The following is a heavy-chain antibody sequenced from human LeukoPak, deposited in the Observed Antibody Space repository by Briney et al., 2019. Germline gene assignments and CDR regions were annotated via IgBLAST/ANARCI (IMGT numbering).Heavy chain of an antibody. D-gene: IGHD3-10*01. V-gene: IGHV3-7*01. Sequence: PGGSLRLSRAASGFTFSSYWMTWVRQAPGKGLEWVANIKEDGSEKYYVDSVKGRFTISRDNAKNSVYLQMNNLRVEDTAVYYCARDVVGDLWFIPLDNWGQGTLVTVSS. CDR2: IKEDGSEK. CDR1: GFTFSSYW. CDR3: ARDVVGDLWFIPLDN. J-gene: IGHJ4*02.